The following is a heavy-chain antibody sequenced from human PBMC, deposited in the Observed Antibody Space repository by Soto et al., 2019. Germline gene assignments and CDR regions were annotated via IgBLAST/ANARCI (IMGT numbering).Heavy chain of an antibody. J-gene: IGHJ5*02. D-gene: IGHD6-13*01. CDR3: ARVQRQLVLGWLDP. V-gene: IGHV3-53*01. CDR1: GFTVSSNY. Sequence: GGSLRLSCAASGFTVSSNYMSWVRQAPGKGLEWVSVIYSGGSTYYADSVKGRFTISRDNSKNTLYLQMNSLRAEDTAVYYCARVQRQLVLGWLDPWGQGTLVTVYS. CDR2: IYSGGST.